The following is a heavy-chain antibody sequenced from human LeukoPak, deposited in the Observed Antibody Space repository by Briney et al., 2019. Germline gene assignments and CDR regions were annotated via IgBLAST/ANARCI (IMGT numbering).Heavy chain of an antibody. J-gene: IGHJ4*02. V-gene: IGHV4-59*01. Sequence: SETLSLTCTVSGGSISSYYWSWIRQPPGKGLEWIGYIYYCGSTNYNPSLRSRVTISIDTSKNQFTLNLKYVTAADTAVYYCARGYCSSSTCQYGDYWGQGTLVTVSS. CDR1: GGSISSYY. CDR2: IYYCGST. D-gene: IGHD2-2*01. CDR3: ARGYCSSSTCQYGDY.